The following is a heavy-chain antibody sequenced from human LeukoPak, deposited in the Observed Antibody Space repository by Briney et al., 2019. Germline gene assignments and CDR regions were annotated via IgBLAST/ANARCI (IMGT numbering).Heavy chain of an antibody. CDR2: ISYDGSNK. J-gene: IGHJ4*02. CDR3: ARMVRFCSSTSCYRGGDY. V-gene: IGHV3-30*01. Sequence: GRSLRLSCAASGFTFSSYAMHWVRQAPGKGLEWVAVISYDGSNKYYADSVKGRFTISRDNSKNTLYLQMNSLRAEDTAVYYCARMVRFCSSTSCYRGGDYWGQGTLVTVSS. D-gene: IGHD2-2*02. CDR1: GFTFSSYA.